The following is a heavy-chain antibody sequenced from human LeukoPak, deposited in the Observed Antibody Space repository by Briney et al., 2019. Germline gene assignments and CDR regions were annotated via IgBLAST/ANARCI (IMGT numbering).Heavy chain of an antibody. V-gene: IGHV3-30*04. CDR3: ARDAIVAVEYYYYYMDV. CDR1: GFTFSSYA. CDR2: ISYDGSNK. Sequence: PGRSLRLSCAASGFTFSSYAMHWVRQAPGKGLEWVAVISYDGSNKYYADSVKGRFTISRDNSKNTLYLQMNSLRAEDTAVYYCARDAIVAVEYYYYYMDVWGKGTTVTASS. J-gene: IGHJ6*03. D-gene: IGHD5-12*01.